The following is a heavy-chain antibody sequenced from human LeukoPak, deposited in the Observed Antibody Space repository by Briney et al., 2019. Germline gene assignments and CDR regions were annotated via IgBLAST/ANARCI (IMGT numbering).Heavy chain of an antibody. D-gene: IGHD6-13*01. V-gene: IGHV3-21*05. CDR1: GFTFSSYS. J-gene: IGHJ4*02. CDR2: ISSSSSYI. Sequence: GGSLRLSCAASGFTFSSYSMNWVRQAPGKGLEWGSYISSSSSYIYYADSVKGRFTISRDNAKNSLYLQMNSLRAEDTAVYYCARGIAAAGIHYWGQGTLVTVSS. CDR3: ARGIAAAGIHY.